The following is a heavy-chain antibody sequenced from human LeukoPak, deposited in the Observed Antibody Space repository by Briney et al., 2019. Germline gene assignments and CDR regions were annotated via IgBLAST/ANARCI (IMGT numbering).Heavy chain of an antibody. CDR2: IYYSGST. CDR1: GGSISSGGYY. CDR3: ARGTYYDFRFDP. V-gene: IGHV4-31*03. Sequence: SQTLSLTCTVSGGSISSGGYYWSWIRQHPGKGLEWIGYIYYSGSTHYNPSLKSRLAISLDTSRNQFSLNLSSVTAADTAVYYCARGTYYDFRFDPWGQGTLVTVSS. J-gene: IGHJ5*02. D-gene: IGHD3-3*01.